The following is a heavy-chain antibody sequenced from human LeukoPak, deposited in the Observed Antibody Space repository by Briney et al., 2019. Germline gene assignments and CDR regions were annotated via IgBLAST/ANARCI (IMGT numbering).Heavy chain of an antibody. Sequence: PGGSLRLSCAASGFTFSSYSMNWVRQAPGKGLEWVSSISSSSSYIYYADSVKGRFIISRDNARDSVYLQMNSLRVEDTAIYYCVTETTEGAKDYWGQGTLVTVSS. V-gene: IGHV3-21*04. J-gene: IGHJ4*02. D-gene: IGHD1-14*01. CDR2: ISSSSSYI. CDR1: GFTFSSYS. CDR3: VTETTEGAKDY.